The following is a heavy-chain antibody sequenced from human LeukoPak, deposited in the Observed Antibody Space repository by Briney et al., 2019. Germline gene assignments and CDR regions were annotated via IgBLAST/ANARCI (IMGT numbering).Heavy chain of an antibody. CDR3: ARDFSSSSAVYYYYYMDV. V-gene: IGHV4-39*07. CDR1: GGSISSSSYY. J-gene: IGHJ6*03. CDR2: IYYSGST. Sequence: PSETLSLTCTVSGGSISSSSYYWGWIRQPPGKGLEWIGSIYYSGSTYYNPSLKSRVTISVDTSKNQFSLKLSSVTAADTAVYYCARDFSSSSAVYYYYYMDVWGKGTTVTVSS. D-gene: IGHD6-6*01.